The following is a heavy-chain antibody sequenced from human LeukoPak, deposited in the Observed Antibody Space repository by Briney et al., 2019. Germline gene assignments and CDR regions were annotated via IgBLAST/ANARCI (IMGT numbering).Heavy chain of an antibody. CDR2: ISAYNGNT. D-gene: IGHD3-3*01. Sequence: ASVKVSCKASGYTFTSYGISWVRQAPGQGLEWMGWISAYNGNTNYAQKLQGRVTMTTDTSTSTAYMELRSLRSGDTAVYYCARVYYQFLEWRETDYYMDVWGKGTTVTVSS. J-gene: IGHJ6*03. V-gene: IGHV1-18*01. CDR1: GYTFTSYG. CDR3: ARVYYQFLEWRETDYYMDV.